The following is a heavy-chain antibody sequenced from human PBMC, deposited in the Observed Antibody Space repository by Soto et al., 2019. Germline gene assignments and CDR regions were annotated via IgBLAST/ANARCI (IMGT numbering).Heavy chain of an antibody. CDR1: GGTFSTYS. D-gene: IGHD6-13*01. Sequence: QVQLVQSGAEVKKPGSSVKVSCRASGGTFSTYSISWVRQAPGQGLEWMGGIIPIFRTANYAQKFQGRVTIPADESTSTTYIELSSLPSEDTAVYFCARLWGIAPRDDWGQGTLVTVSS. J-gene: IGHJ4*02. V-gene: IGHV1-69*12. CDR3: ARLWGIAPRDD. CDR2: IIPIFRTA.